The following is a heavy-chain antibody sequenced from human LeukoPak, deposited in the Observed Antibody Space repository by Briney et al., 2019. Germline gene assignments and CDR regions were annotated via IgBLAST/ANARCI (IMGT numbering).Heavy chain of an antibody. CDR2: ISGSGGST. D-gene: IGHD3-22*01. J-gene: IGHJ4*02. CDR1: GFSFNNYA. CDR3: AKDKSIVARGFDY. Sequence: GGSLRLSCAAFGFSFNNYAMSWVRQAPGKGLEWVSAISGSGGSTYYADSVKGRFTISRDNSKNTLYLQMNSLRAEDTAVYYCAKDKSIVARGFDYWGQGTLVTVSS. V-gene: IGHV3-23*01.